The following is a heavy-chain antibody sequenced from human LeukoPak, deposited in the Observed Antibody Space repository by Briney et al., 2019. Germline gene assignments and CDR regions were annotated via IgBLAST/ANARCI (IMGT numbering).Heavy chain of an antibody. Sequence: GGSLRLSCTASGFTFGDYAMSWFRQAPGKGLEWVSAISGSGGSTYYADSVKGRFTISRDNSKNTLYLQMNSLRAEDTAVYYCAKDSSFDYWGQGTLVTVSS. V-gene: IGHV3-23*01. CDR3: AKDSSFDY. CDR2: ISGSGGST. CDR1: GFTFGDYA. D-gene: IGHD2-2*01. J-gene: IGHJ4*02.